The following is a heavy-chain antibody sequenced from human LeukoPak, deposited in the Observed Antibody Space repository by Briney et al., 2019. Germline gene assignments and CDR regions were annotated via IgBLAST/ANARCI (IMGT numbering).Heavy chain of an antibody. Sequence: PGGSLRLSCAASGFTFSYYAIHWVRQASGKGLEWVALTSNDGSNEFYADSMKGRITISRDNSKNTLYLQMNSLRPEDTAVYYCARDRLQYYYGSGSYSYWGQGTLVTVSS. CDR3: ARDRLQYYYGSGSYSY. CDR2: TSNDGSNE. D-gene: IGHD3-10*01. J-gene: IGHJ4*02. V-gene: IGHV3-30-3*01. CDR1: GFTFSYYA.